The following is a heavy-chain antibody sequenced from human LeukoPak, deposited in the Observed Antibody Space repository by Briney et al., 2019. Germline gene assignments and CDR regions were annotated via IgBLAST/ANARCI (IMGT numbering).Heavy chain of an antibody. V-gene: IGHV3-7*01. Sequence: GGSLRLSCAASGFTFSRCWMSWVRQAPGKGLEWVASIKQDGNVKYYVDSVKGRFTISRDNAKNSLYLQMNSLRAEDTAVYYCARPAYCGGDCYFYFDYWGQGTLVTVSS. CDR1: GFTFSRCW. CDR3: ARPAYCGGDCYFYFDY. CDR2: IKQDGNVK. J-gene: IGHJ4*02. D-gene: IGHD2-21*02.